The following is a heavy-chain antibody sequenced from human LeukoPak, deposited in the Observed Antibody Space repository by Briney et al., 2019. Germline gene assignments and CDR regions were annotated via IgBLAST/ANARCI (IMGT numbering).Heavy chain of an antibody. CDR1: GYTFTGYY. Sequence: ASVKVSCKASGYTFTGYYMHWVRQAPGQGLEWMGWINPNSGGTNYAQKFQGRVTMTRDTSISTAYMELSRLRSDDTAVYYCATVVPAAMGWFDPWGQGTLVTVS. D-gene: IGHD2-2*01. V-gene: IGHV1-2*02. CDR2: INPNSGGT. CDR3: ATVVPAAMGWFDP. J-gene: IGHJ5*02.